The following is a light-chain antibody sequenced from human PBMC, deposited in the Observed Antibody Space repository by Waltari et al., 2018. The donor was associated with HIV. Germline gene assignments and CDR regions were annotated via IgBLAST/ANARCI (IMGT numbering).Light chain of an antibody. CDR3: QQYGSSPGYT. CDR2: GAS. Sequence: ELVLTQSPGTLSLSPGASATLSCRASQTISSSYLAWYQQKPGQAPRLLIYGASSRATGIPDRFSGSGSGTDFTLTISRLEPEDFAVYYCQQYGSSPGYTFGQGTKLEI. J-gene: IGKJ2*01. CDR1: QTISSSY. V-gene: IGKV3-20*01.